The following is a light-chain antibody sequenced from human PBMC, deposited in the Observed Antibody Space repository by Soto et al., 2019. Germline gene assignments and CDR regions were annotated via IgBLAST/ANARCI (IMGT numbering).Light chain of an antibody. CDR1: SSDVGGYNY. CDR3: SSYAGYNKFV. V-gene: IGLV2-8*01. J-gene: IGLJ2*01. CDR2: EVT. Sequence: QSALTQPPSASGSPGQSVTISCTGTSSDVGGYNYVSWYQQHPGKAPKLMIFEVTKRPSGVPDRFSGSKSGNTASLTVSGLQAGDEADYYCSSYAGYNKFVFGGGTKLTVL.